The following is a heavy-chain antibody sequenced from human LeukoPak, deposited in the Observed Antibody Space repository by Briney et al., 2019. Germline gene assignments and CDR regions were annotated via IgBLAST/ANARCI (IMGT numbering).Heavy chain of an antibody. CDR2: MNPNSGNT. CDR3: ARSGTSGFWSGPTYYYYYMDV. Sequence: ASVKVSCKASGYTFISYDINWVRQATGQGLEWMGWMNPNSGNTGYAQKFQGRVTMTRNTSISTAYMELSSLRSEDTAVYYCARSGTSGFWSGPTYYYYYMDVWGKGTTVTVSS. D-gene: IGHD3-3*01. CDR1: GYTFISYD. V-gene: IGHV1-8*01. J-gene: IGHJ6*03.